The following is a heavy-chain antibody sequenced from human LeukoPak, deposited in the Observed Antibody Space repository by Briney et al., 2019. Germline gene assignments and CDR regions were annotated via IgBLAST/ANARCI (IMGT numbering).Heavy chain of an antibody. V-gene: IGHV4-61*01. Sequence: SETLSLTCTVSGGSVSSGSYYWSWIRQPPGKGLEWIGYIYYSGSTNYNPSLKSRVTISVDTSKNQFSLKLGSVTAADTAVYYCARGPPYIVVVTAIGFFDYWGQGTLVTVSS. J-gene: IGHJ4*02. CDR1: GGSVSSGSYY. D-gene: IGHD2-21*02. CDR3: ARGPPYIVVVTAIGFFDY. CDR2: IYYSGST.